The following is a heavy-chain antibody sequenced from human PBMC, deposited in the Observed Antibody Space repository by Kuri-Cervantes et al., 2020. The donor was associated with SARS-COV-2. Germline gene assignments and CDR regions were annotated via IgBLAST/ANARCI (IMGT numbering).Heavy chain of an antibody. D-gene: IGHD3-3*01. CDR2: IYYSGST. CDR1: GSSISSGYY. V-gene: IGHV4-38-2*02. Sequence: SETLSLTCTVSGSSISSGYYWGWVRQSPGKGLEWIGSIYYSGSTYYNPSLKSRVTISVDTSKNQFSLKLSSVTAADTAVYYCASMYYDFWSGYPLDYWGQGILVTVSS. CDR3: ASMYYDFWSGYPLDY. J-gene: IGHJ4*02.